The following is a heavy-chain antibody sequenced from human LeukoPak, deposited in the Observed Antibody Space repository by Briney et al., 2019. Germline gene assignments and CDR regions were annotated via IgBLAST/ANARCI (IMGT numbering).Heavy chain of an antibody. J-gene: IGHJ4*01. CDR3: ARGGPVGQTPDY. Sequence: GGSLRLSCAASGYSFSSFWIHWVRQVPGEGLVWLSFISNDGTVARYADSVQGRFTVSRDNAKSTAYLQMDSQGAEDTAVYYCARGGPVGQTPDYWGHGTLVTVSS. V-gene: IGHV3-74*01. D-gene: IGHD5-12*01. CDR2: ISNDGTVA. CDR1: GYSFSSFW.